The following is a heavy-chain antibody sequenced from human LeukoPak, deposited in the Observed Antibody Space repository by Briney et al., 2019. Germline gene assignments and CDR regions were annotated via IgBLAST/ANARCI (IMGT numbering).Heavy chain of an antibody. CDR2: INHSGST. J-gene: IGHJ6*03. Sequence: SETLSLTCAVYDGSLSGCYWSWIRQSPGKGLEWIGEINHSGSTNYNPSLQSRVTISVDTSNNQLSLELNSVTAADTAVYYCARNQRPPLRLYYSFMDVWGQGTTVTVSS. V-gene: IGHV4-34*01. D-gene: IGHD4-17*01. CDR1: DGSLSGCY. CDR3: ARNQRPPLRLYYSFMDV.